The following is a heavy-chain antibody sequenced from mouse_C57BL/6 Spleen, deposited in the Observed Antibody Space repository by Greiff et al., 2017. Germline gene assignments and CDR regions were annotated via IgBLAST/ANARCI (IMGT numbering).Heavy chain of an antibody. CDR2: IHPKSGST. J-gene: IGHJ3*01. CDR1: GYTFTSYW. CDR3: ASGIYDGYPFAY. V-gene: IGHV1-64*01. Sequence: QVQLQQPGAELVKPGASVKLSCKASGYTFTSYWMHWVKQRPGQGLEWIGMIHPKSGSTNYNEKFKSKATLTVDKSSSTAYMQLSSLTSEDSAVYYCASGIYDGYPFAYWGQGTLVTVSA. D-gene: IGHD2-3*01.